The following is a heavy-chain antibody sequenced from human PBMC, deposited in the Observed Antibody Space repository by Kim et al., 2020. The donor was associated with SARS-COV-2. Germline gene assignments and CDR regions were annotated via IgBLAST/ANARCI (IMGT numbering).Heavy chain of an antibody. D-gene: IGHD3-16*01. V-gene: IGHV3-23*01. CDR1: GFTFSDYA. CDR2: IRGRGDST. Sequence: GGSLRLSCAASGFTFSDYAMNWVRQTPGKGLEWVSAIRGRGDSTFYADSVKGRFTVSRDNSKNTLYMHMYSLGVEDTAVYYCATSRKNLYDPDAFDFWGQGTRVTVSS. CDR3: ATSRKNLYDPDAFDF. J-gene: IGHJ3*01.